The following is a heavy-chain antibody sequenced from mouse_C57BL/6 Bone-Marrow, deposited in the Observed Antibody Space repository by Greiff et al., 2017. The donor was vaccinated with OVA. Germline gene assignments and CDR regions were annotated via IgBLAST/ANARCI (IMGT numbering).Heavy chain of an antibody. CDR2: IDPEDGDT. CDR3: YTGWGGAMDY. D-gene: IGHD3-3*01. Sequence: VHVKQSGAELVRPGASVKLSCTASGFNIKDYYMHWVKQRPEQGLEWIGRIDPEDGDTEYAPKFQGKATMTADPSSSTAYLQLSSLTSEDTAVFYCYTGWGGAMDYWGQGTTVTVSS. J-gene: IGHJ4*01. CDR1: GFNIKDYY. V-gene: IGHV14-1*01.